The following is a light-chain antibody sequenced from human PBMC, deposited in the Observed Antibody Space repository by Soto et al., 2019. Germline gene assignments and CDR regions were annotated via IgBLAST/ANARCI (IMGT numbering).Light chain of an antibody. CDR2: AAS. CDR3: QQLNSYPLT. Sequence: DVLMTQSPSTLSASVGDRVTITCRAIQSISSWLAWYQQKPGKAPKLLIYAASTLQSGVPSKFSGSGSGTDFTLTISSLQPEDSATYYCQQLNSYPLTFGGGTKVDIK. J-gene: IGKJ4*01. CDR1: QSISSW. V-gene: IGKV1-5*01.